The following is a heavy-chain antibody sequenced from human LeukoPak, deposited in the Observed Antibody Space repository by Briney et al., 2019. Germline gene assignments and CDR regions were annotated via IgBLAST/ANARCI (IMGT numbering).Heavy chain of an antibody. CDR3: ARWRRDHSEFDF. Sequence: GGSLRLSCAASGFTFSDYWMAWVRQAPGKGLEWVANIKRDGSFAEYGDSLEGRFIISRDNGENSLFLQMSSLRVEDTAVYRCARWRRDHSEFDFWGQGTLVTVSS. J-gene: IGHJ4*02. CDR1: GFTFSDYW. D-gene: IGHD1-14*01. CDR2: IKRDGSFA. V-gene: IGHV3-7*01.